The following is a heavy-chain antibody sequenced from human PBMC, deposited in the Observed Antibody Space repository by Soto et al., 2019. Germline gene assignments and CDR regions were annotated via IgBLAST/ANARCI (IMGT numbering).Heavy chain of an antibody. CDR3: TRHVRPDGMDV. Sequence: EVQQVDSGGGLVQPGGSLKLSCAASGFIFSGSAMHWVRQAAGKGLEWVGRIRSKGNNYATAYAASVKGRFTISREDAKNTAYLQMSSLKTEDTAVSYCTRHVRPDGMDVWGQGTTVTVSS. J-gene: IGHJ6*02. CDR2: IRSKGNNYAT. V-gene: IGHV3-73*02. CDR1: GFIFSGSA.